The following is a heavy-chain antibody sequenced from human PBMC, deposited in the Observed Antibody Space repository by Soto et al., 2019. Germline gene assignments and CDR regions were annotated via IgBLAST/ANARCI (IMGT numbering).Heavy chain of an antibody. CDR3: ARRSSGWYFDY. Sequence: GGSLRLSCAASGFTFSSYAMSWVRQAPGKGLEWVSVISGSGGSTYDADSVKGRFTISRDNSKNTLYLQMNSLRAEDTAVFYCARRSSGWYFDYWGQGTVVNVS. CDR2: ISGSGGST. D-gene: IGHD6-19*01. CDR1: GFTFSSYA. J-gene: IGHJ4*02. V-gene: IGHV3-23*01.